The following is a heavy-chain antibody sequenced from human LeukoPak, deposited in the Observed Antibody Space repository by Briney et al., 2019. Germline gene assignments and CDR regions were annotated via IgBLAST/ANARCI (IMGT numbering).Heavy chain of an antibody. CDR1: GGSIGSGIYS. J-gene: IGHJ3*02. Sequence: SETLSLTCSVSGGSIGSGIYSWSWIRQPPGKGLEWIGYIFHTGSTSYNPSLKSRVTISVDTSKNQFSLKLSSVTAADTAVYYCARGSGIVVVPAAIGLIWRRLGAFDIWGQGTMVTVSS. CDR2: IFHTGST. D-gene: IGHD2-2*01. V-gene: IGHV4-30-2*01. CDR3: ARGSGIVVVPAAIGLIWRRLGAFDI.